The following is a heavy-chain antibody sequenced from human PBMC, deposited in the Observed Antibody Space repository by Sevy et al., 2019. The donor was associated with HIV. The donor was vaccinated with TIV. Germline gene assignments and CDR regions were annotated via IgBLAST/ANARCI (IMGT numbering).Heavy chain of an antibody. Sequence: ASLKVSCRSSGYTFIDYYIHWVRQAPGQGLEWMGWINPRNGGTDYAPKFQGRVTLTTDTSINTSYMDLTRLTSDDTAVYYCARVTSRPPNWNDDSFDIWGQGTMVTVSS. CDR2: INPRNGGT. V-gene: IGHV1-2*02. D-gene: IGHD1-1*01. J-gene: IGHJ3*02. CDR1: GYTFIDYY. CDR3: ARVTSRPPNWNDDSFDI.